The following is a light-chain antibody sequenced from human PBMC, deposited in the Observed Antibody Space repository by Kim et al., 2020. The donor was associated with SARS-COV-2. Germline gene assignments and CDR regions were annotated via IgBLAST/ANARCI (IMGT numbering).Light chain of an antibody. CDR2: RNN. Sequence: ELTQPPSASGTPGQRVTISCSGSSSNIGSNYVYWYQQLPGTAPKLIIYRNNQRPSGVPDRFSGSKSGTSASLAISGLRSEDEADYYCATWDDSHVVFG. J-gene: IGLJ2*01. CDR3: ATWDDSHVV. V-gene: IGLV1-47*01. CDR1: SSNIGSNY.